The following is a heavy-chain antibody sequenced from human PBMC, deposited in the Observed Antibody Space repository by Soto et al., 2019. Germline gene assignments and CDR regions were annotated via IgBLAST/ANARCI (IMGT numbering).Heavy chain of an antibody. J-gene: IGHJ6*02. Sequence: GESLKISCKGFGYSFTSYWIGWVRQMPGKGLEWMGIIYPGDSDTRYSPSFQGQVTISADKSISTAYLQWSSLKASDTAMYYCARHHCSSTSCYNYYYYGMDVWGQGTTVTVSS. CDR1: GYSFTSYW. D-gene: IGHD2-2*01. CDR2: IYPGDSDT. CDR3: ARHHCSSTSCYNYYYYGMDV. V-gene: IGHV5-51*01.